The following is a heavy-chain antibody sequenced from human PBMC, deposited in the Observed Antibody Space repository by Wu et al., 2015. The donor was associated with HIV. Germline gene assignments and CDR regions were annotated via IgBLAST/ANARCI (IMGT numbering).Heavy chain of an antibody. J-gene: IGHJ4*02. CDR2: INPSGGST. V-gene: IGHV1-46*01. CDR1: GYTFTSYY. Sequence: QVQLVQSGAEVKKPGASVKVSCKASGYTFTSYYMHWVRQAPGQGLEWMGVINPSGGSTSYAQKFQGRVTMTRDTSTNTVYMELSSLRSEDTAVYYCARWFPGIAAAFDYWGQGTRGHRLL. D-gene: IGHD6-13*01. CDR3: ARWFPGIAAAFDY.